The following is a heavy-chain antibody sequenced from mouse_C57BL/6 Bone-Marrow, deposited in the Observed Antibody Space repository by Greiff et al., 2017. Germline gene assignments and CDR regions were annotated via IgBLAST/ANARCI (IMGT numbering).Heavy chain of an antibody. D-gene: IGHD1-3*01. CDR1: GFTFSSYG. Sequence: EVKVVESGGDLVKPGGSLKLSCAASGFTFSSYGMSWVRQTPDKRLEWVATISSGGSNTYYPDSVKGRFTISRDNAKNPLYLQMSRLKSEDTSMYYCARLKGYFDYWGQGTTLTVSS. J-gene: IGHJ2*01. CDR3: ARLKGYFDY. CDR2: ISSGGSNT. V-gene: IGHV5-6*01.